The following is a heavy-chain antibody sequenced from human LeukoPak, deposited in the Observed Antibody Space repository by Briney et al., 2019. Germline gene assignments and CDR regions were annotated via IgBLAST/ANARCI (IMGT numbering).Heavy chain of an antibody. J-gene: IGHJ4*02. V-gene: IGHV1-69*13. CDR3: ASGPGTPKGIDY. CDR1: GGIFSSYA. CDR2: IIPIFGTA. D-gene: IGHD1-26*01. Sequence: GASVNVSCKACGGIFSSYAISWVRPAPGQGLAWMGGIIPIFGTANYAQKFQGRVTITADESTSTAYMELSSLRSEDTAVYYCASGPGTPKGIDYWGQGTLVTVSS.